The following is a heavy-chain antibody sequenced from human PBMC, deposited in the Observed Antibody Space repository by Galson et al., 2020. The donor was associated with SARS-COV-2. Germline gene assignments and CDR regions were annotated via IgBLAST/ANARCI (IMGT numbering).Heavy chain of an antibody. CDR2: IYYSGRT. CDR1: GGSISTSNYY. Sequence: SETLSLTCTVSGGSISTSNYYWGWIRQSPGKGLEWIGVIYYSGRTYNNPSLKSRVTISVDTSKNQFSLRLSSVTAADTAVYYCARHVSGNYYLPGWFDPWGQGTLVAVSS. V-gene: IGHV4-39*01. D-gene: IGHD1-26*01. CDR3: ARHVSGNYYLPGWFDP. J-gene: IGHJ5*02.